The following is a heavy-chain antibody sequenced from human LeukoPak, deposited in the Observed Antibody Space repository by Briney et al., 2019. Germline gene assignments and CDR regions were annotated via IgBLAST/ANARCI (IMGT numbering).Heavy chain of an antibody. Sequence: GGSLRLSCAASGFAFSTFAMHWVRQTPGKGLDWVAVISYDGSHKYYADSVKGRLTISRGNSKNTLFLLMNSLRAEDTAVYYCARSITLLRGVINYWGQGTLVTVSS. J-gene: IGHJ4*02. CDR1: GFAFSTFA. CDR2: ISYDGSHK. CDR3: ARSITLLRGVINY. D-gene: IGHD3-10*01. V-gene: IGHV3-30*04.